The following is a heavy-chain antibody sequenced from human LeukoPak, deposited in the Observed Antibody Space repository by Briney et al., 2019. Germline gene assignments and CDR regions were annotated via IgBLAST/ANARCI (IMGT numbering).Heavy chain of an antibody. V-gene: IGHV3-23*01. D-gene: IGHD2-21*02. CDR1: GFTFSSYA. CDR3: AKDPYCGGDCFEDY. J-gene: IGHJ4*02. Sequence: GGSLRLSCAASGFTFSSYAMSWVRQAPGKGLEWVSAISGSGGSTYYADSVKGQFTISRDNSKNTLYLQMNSLRAEDTAVYYCAKDPYCGGDCFEDYWGQGTLVTVSS. CDR2: ISGSGGST.